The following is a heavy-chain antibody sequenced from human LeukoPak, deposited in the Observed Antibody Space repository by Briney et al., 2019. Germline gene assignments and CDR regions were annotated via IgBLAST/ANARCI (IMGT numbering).Heavy chain of an antibody. CDR2: IYYSGST. Sequence: SEPLSLTCTVSGGSISSGGYYWSWIRQHPGKGLEWIGYIYYSGSTYYNPSLKSRVTISVDTSKNQFSLKLSSVTAADTAVYYCARGNYDILTGSLTPAFDIWGQGTMVTVSS. D-gene: IGHD3-9*01. CDR3: ARGNYDILTGSLTPAFDI. CDR1: GGSISSGGYY. V-gene: IGHV4-31*03. J-gene: IGHJ3*02.